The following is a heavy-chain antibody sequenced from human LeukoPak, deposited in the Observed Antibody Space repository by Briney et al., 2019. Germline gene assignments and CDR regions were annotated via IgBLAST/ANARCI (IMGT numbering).Heavy chain of an antibody. CDR1: GGSISSSSYY. J-gene: IGHJ4*02. D-gene: IGHD5-12*01. CDR2: IYYSGST. Sequence: PSETLSLTCTVSGGSISSSSYYWGWIRQPPGKGLEWIGSIYYSGSTYYNPSLKSRVTISVDTSKNQFSLKLSSVTAADTAVYYCARGTSGYSGYDSGKLFDYWGQGTLVTVSS. CDR3: ARGTSGYSGYDSGKLFDY. V-gene: IGHV4-39*07.